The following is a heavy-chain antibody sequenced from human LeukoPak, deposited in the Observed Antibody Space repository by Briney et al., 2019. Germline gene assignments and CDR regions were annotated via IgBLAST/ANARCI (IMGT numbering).Heavy chain of an antibody. CDR2: ISAYNGNT. V-gene: IGHV1-18*01. Sequence: RASVKVSRKASGYTFTSYGISWVRQAPGQGLEWMGWISAYNGNTNYAPKFQGRVTMTTDTPTSTGYMELRSLRSDDTAVYYCARDRQCGYWGQGTLVTVSS. J-gene: IGHJ4*02. CDR3: ARDRQCGY. D-gene: IGHD2-21*01. CDR1: GYTFTSYG.